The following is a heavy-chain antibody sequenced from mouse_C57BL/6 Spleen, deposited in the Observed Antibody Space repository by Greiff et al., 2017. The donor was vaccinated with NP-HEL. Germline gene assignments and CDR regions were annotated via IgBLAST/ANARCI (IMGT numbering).Heavy chain of an antibody. D-gene: IGHD2-4*01. V-gene: IGHV14-4*01. CDR2: IDPENGDT. CDR1: GFNIKDDY. CDR3: TTWDYDGGYAMDY. J-gene: IGHJ4*01. Sequence: EVQLQQSGAELVRPGASVKLSCTASGFNIKDDYMHWVKQRPEQGLEWIGWIDPENGDTEYASKFQGKATITADTSSNTAYLQLSSLTSEDTAVYYCTTWDYDGGYAMDYWGQGTSVTVSS.